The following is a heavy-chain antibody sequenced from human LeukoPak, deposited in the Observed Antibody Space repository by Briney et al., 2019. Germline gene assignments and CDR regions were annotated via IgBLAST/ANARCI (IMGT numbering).Heavy chain of an antibody. CDR1: GFTFSTYT. D-gene: IGHD2-15*01. CDR3: ARGADGVSSNSRGWFDP. Sequence: GGSLRLSCAASGFTFSTYTMNWVRQAPGKGLEWVSSISSRSSYIYYADSVKGRFTISRDNAKNSLYLQMNSLRAEDTAVYYCARGADGVSSNSRGWFDPWGQGTLVTVSS. V-gene: IGHV3-21*01. J-gene: IGHJ5*02. CDR2: ISSRSSYI.